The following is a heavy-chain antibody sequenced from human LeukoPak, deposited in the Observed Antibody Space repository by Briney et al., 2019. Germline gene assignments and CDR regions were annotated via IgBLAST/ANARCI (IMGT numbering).Heavy chain of an antibody. J-gene: IGHJ3*02. D-gene: IGHD4-17*01. Sequence: SETLSLTCTVSGGSISTYYWSWIGRPPGKGLEWIGYIYYSGSTNYNPSLKSRVTISVDTSKNQFSLKLSSVTAADTAVYYCARGPLGDEFADAFDIWGQGTMVTVSS. CDR3: ARGPLGDEFADAFDI. CDR1: GGSISTYY. CDR2: IYYSGST. V-gene: IGHV4-59*01.